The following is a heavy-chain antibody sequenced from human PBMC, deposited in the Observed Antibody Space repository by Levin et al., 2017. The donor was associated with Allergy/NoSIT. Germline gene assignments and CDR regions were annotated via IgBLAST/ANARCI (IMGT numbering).Heavy chain of an antibody. CDR3: AREPRYCSSTSCYELWFDT. J-gene: IGHJ5*02. CDR2: ISSSSSTI. Sequence: GGSLRLSCAASGFTFSSYSMNWVRQAPGKGLEWVSYISSSSSTIYYADSVKGRFTISRDNAKNSLYLQMNSLRDEDTAVYYCAREPRYCSSTSCYELWFDTWGQGTLVTVSS. CDR1: GFTFSSYS. V-gene: IGHV3-48*02. D-gene: IGHD2-2*01.